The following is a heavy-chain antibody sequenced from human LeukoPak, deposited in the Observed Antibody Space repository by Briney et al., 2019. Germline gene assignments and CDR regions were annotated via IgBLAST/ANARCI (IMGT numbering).Heavy chain of an antibody. Sequence: SETLSLTCTVSGGSISSSSYYWGWIRQPPGKGLEWIGIILQSGSTYYNPSLKSRVTISVDTSKNQFSLMLNSVTAADTAVYYCATPGRIAVAGQFDYWGQGTLVTVSS. CDR2: ILQSGST. CDR1: GGSISSSSYY. CDR3: ATPGRIAVAGQFDY. D-gene: IGHD6-19*01. J-gene: IGHJ4*02. V-gene: IGHV4-39*01.